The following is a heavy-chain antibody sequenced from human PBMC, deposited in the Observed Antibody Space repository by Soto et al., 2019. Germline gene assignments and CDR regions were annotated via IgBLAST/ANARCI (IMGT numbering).Heavy chain of an antibody. V-gene: IGHV3-7*03. CDR1: GFTFISSF. CDR3: ARYYRGSGRYFFDY. J-gene: IGHJ4*02. D-gene: IGHD6-19*01. CDR2: INQDGVVT. Sequence: GGSLRLSCVASGFTFISSFMGWIRQAPGKGLEWVANINQDGVVTYYVDSVEGRFTISRDNTKDPLYLQMNSLRGEDTAIYYCARYYRGSGRYFFDYWGQGTMVTVSS.